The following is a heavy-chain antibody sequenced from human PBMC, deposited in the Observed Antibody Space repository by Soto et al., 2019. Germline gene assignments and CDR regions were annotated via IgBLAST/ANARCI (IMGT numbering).Heavy chain of an antibody. CDR3: ARPQNDILTVSYTNYFDS. CDR1: GYSFTSYG. Sequence: SVKVSCKASGYSFTSYGITWVRQAPGQGPEWMGWISAYDGKTDYEQKFQGRVTMTTDTSTSTAYMELRSLRSDDTAVYYCARPQNDILTVSYTNYFDSWGQGTLVTVS. CDR2: ISAYDGKT. D-gene: IGHD3-9*01. V-gene: IGHV1-18*01. J-gene: IGHJ5*01.